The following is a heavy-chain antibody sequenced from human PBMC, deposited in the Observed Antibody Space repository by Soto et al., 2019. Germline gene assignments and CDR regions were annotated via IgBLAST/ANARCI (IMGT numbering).Heavy chain of an antibody. D-gene: IGHD3-16*01. CDR3: AKGYDYVWGSYHDY. J-gene: IGHJ4*02. Sequence: QVQLVESGGGVVQPGRSLRLSCAASGFTFSSYGMHLVRQAPGKGLEWVAVISYDGSNKYYADSVKGRFTISRDNSKNTLYLQMNGLRAEDTAVYYCAKGYDYVWGSYHDYWGQGTLVTVSS. CDR2: ISYDGSNK. V-gene: IGHV3-30*18. CDR1: GFTFSSYG.